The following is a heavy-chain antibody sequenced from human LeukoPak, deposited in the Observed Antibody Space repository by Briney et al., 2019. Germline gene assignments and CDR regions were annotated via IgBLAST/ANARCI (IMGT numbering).Heavy chain of an antibody. CDR1: GYSFTSYW. CDR2: IYPGDSDT. V-gene: IGHV5-51*01. Sequence: GESLKISCKGSGYSFTSYWIGWVRQMPGKGLEWMGIIYPGDSDTRYSPSFQGQVTISADKSISIAYLQWSSLKASDTAMYYCASWNCSSTSCPSFGNNWFDPWGQGTLVTVSS. CDR3: ASWNCSSTSCPSFGNNWFDP. J-gene: IGHJ5*02. D-gene: IGHD2-2*01.